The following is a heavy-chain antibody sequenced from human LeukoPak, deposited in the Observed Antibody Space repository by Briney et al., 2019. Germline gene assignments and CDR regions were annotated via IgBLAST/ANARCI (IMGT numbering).Heavy chain of an antibody. J-gene: IGHJ4*02. CDR1: GGSISNDY. CDR2: IYSGGST. CDR3: AREESYYGSGAGDY. Sequence: PSETLSLTCTVSGGSISNDYWSWVRQAPGKGLEWVSVIYSGGSTYYADSVKGRFTISRDNSKNTLYLQMNSLRAEDTAVYYCAREESYYGSGAGDYWGQGTLVTVSS. V-gene: IGHV3-53*01. D-gene: IGHD3-10*01.